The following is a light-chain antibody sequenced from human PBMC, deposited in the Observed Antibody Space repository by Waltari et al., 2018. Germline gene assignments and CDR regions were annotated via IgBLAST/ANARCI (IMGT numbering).Light chain of an antibody. CDR2: DVR. CDR1: SSDVGDFNY. Sequence: QTALTQPASVSGSPGQSITISCTGTSSDVGDFNYVSWYQQHPGKAPKLIIYDVRYRPSGVSNRFSGSKSGNTASLSISGLQAEDEADDYCTSYTRGSTFFGGGTRLTVL. J-gene: IGLJ2*01. CDR3: TSYTRGSTF. V-gene: IGLV2-14*03.